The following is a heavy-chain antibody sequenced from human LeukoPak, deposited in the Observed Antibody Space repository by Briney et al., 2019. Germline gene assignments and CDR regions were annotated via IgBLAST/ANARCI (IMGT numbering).Heavy chain of an antibody. CDR2: ISYDGSNK. Sequence: PPGGSLRLSCAASGFTFSSYAMHWVRQAPGKGLEWVAVISYDGSNKYYADSVKGRFTISRDNSKNTLYLQMNSLRAEDTAVYYCARVRSLMVKDAFDIWGQGTMVTVSS. J-gene: IGHJ3*02. D-gene: IGHD4-23*01. CDR3: ARVRSLMVKDAFDI. V-gene: IGHV3-30*04. CDR1: GFTFSSYA.